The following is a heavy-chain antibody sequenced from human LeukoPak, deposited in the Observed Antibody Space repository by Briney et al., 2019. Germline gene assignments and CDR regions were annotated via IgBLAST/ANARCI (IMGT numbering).Heavy chain of an antibody. CDR1: GFTLDDYA. CDR3: AMNYYYDSSGYYSGAFDI. Sequence: GGSLRLSCAASGFTLDDYAMHWVRQAPGKGLEWVSLISGDGGSTYYADSVKGRFTISRDNSKNSLYLQMNSLRTEDTALYYCAMNYYYDSSGYYSGAFDIWGQGTMVTVSS. J-gene: IGHJ3*02. V-gene: IGHV3-43*02. D-gene: IGHD3-22*01. CDR2: ISGDGGST.